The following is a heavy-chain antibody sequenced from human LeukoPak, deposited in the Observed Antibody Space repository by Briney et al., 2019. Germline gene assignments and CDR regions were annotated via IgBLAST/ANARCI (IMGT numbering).Heavy chain of an antibody. CDR2: INHSGST. Sequence: PSETLSPTCAVYGGSFSGYYWSWIRQPPGKGLEWIGEINHSGSTNYNPSLKSRVTISVDTSKNQFSLKLSSVTAADTAVYYCARTYYDFWSGPEAFDIWGQGTMVTVSS. D-gene: IGHD3-3*01. CDR1: GGSFSGYY. J-gene: IGHJ3*02. CDR3: ARTYYDFWSGPEAFDI. V-gene: IGHV4-34*01.